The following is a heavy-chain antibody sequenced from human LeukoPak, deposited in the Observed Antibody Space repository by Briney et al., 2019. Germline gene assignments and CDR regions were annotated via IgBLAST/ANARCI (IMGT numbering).Heavy chain of an antibody. CDR2: INLHTGGA. Sequence: ASVKVSCKSSGYTFTDYLLHWVRQAPGQGLEWMGCINLHTGGAHYAQKFQDWVSLIRDTSIDIAFMELSSLRSDATAIYYCARAGKLTIFGVVHLEAFDIWGQGTMVTVSS. V-gene: IGHV1-2*04. CDR1: GYTFTDYL. D-gene: IGHD3-3*01. CDR3: ARAGKLTIFGVVHLEAFDI. J-gene: IGHJ3*02.